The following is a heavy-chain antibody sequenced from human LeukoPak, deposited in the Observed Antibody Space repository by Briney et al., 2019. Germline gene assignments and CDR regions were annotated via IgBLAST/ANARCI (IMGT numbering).Heavy chain of an antibody. Sequence: GGSLRLSCAASGFTFSSSWMSWARQAPGKGLECVANIKQDGSEKYYVDSVKGRFTISRDNSKNTLYLQMNSLRAEDTAVYYCAKVEVAGHFDYWGQGTLVTVSS. CDR1: GFTFSSSW. CDR3: AKVEVAGHFDY. D-gene: IGHD6-19*01. V-gene: IGHV3-7*03. J-gene: IGHJ4*02. CDR2: IKQDGSEK.